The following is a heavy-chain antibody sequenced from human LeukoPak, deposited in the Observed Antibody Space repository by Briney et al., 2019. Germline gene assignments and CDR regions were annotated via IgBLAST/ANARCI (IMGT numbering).Heavy chain of an antibody. Sequence: SETLSLTCTVSGGSISSYYWGWIRQPPGKGLEWIGSIYYSGSTYYNPSLKSRVTISVDTSKNQFSLKLSSVTAADTAVYYCARDLGNYYDSSGYYQAVVWFDPWGQGTLVTVSS. CDR1: GGSISSYY. V-gene: IGHV4-39*02. J-gene: IGHJ5*02. CDR3: ARDLGNYYDSSGYYQAVVWFDP. CDR2: IYYSGST. D-gene: IGHD3-22*01.